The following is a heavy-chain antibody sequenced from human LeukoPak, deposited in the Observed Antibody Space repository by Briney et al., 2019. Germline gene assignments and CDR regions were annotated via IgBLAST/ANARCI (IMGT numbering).Heavy chain of an antibody. V-gene: IGHV1-24*01. D-gene: IGHD3-3*01. J-gene: IGHJ4*02. CDR3: ATVKRFLEWPYFDY. CDR2: FDPEDGET. CDR1: GYTLTELS. Sequence: GASVKVSCKVSGYTLTELSMHWVRQAPGKGLEWMGGFDPEDGETIYAQKFQGRVTMTEDTSTDPAYMELSSLRSEDTAVYYCATVKRFLEWPYFDYWGQGTLVTVSS.